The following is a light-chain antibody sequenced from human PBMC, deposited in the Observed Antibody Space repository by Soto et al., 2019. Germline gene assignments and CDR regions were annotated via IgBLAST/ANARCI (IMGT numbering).Light chain of an antibody. CDR3: SSDTCSSTHDVV. J-gene: IGLJ2*01. CDR2: DVS. CDR1: SSDVGGYNY. V-gene: IGLV2-14*01. Sequence: QSALTQPASVSGSPGQSITISCTGTSSDVGGYNYVSWYQQHPGKAPKLMIYDVSNRPSGVSNRFSGSKSGNTASLTISRLQAEDEADYYCSSDTCSSTHDVVFGGGTKLTVL.